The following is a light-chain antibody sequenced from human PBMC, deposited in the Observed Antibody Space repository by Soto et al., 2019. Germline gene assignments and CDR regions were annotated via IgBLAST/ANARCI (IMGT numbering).Light chain of an antibody. CDR1: QSVSTSY. CDR2: SAS. CDR3: QQYGSSPLYS. Sequence: EIVLTQSPGTLSLSPGERATLYCRASQSVSTSYLAWYQQKPGQAPRLLIDSASSRATGIPDRFSGSGSGTDFSLTLSRLEVEDFAVYYCQQYGSSPLYSFGQGTKLEIK. V-gene: IGKV3-20*01. J-gene: IGKJ2*03.